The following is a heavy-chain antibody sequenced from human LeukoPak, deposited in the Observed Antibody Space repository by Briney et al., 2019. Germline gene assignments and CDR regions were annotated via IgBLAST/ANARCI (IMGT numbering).Heavy chain of an antibody. CDR3: ARDDIAAGDY. D-gene: IGHD6-13*01. CDR2: IKEDGSEK. J-gene: IGHJ4*02. V-gene: IGHV3-7*04. CDR1: GFNFRRYW. Sequence: GGSLRLSCAASGFNFRRYWMSWVRQAPGKGLEWVANIKEDGSEKYYMDSVKGRFTISRDNAKNSVYLQMNSLRAEDTAVYYCARDDIAAGDYWGQGTLVTVS.